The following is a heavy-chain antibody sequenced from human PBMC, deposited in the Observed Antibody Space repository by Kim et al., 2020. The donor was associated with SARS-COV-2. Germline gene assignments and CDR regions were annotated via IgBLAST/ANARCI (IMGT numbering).Heavy chain of an antibody. CDR3: WYSAAAWGDYMDV. J-gene: IGHJ6*03. V-gene: IGHV4-4*06. Sequence: YKPSLKSRVTMSVDTSKTPFSLKLSSVTAADTAVYYCWYSAAAWGDYMDVWGKGTTVTVSS. D-gene: IGHD6-13*01.